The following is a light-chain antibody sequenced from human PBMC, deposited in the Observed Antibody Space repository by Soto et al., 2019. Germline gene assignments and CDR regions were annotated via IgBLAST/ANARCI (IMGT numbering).Light chain of an antibody. V-gene: IGLV2-18*02. Sequence: QSVLTQPPSVSGSPGQSVTISCTGTSSDVGSYNRVSWYQQPPGTAPKLMIYEVSNRPSGVPDRFFGSKSGNTASLTISGLQAEDEADYYCSSFTSSNTWVFGGGTKLTGL. CDR3: SSFTSSNTWV. CDR2: EVS. J-gene: IGLJ3*02. CDR1: SSDVGSYNR.